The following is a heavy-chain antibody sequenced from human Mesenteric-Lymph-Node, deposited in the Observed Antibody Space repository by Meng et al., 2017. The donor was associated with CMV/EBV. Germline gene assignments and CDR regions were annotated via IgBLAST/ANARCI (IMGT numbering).Heavy chain of an antibody. CDR3: ARGPTVNYFDS. CDR2: IFYSGST. Sequence: GSLRLSCTASGGSISGSNYYWGWIRQPPGKGLEWIGNIFYSGSTYYNPSLKSRVTISVDTSKNQFSLRLTSVTAADTAVYYCARGPTVNYFDSWGQGTLVTVSS. D-gene: IGHD4-11*01. J-gene: IGHJ4*02. CDR1: GGSISGSNYY. V-gene: IGHV4-39*07.